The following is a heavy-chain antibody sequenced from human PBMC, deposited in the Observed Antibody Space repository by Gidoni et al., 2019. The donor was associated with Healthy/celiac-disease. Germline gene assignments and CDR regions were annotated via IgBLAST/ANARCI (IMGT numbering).Heavy chain of an antibody. CDR3: ARGTDFGVVIMTRWFDP. J-gene: IGHJ5*02. CDR1: GFTFSDYY. Sequence: QVQLVESGGGLVKPGGSLRLSCAASGFTFSDYYMSWIRQAPGKGLEWVSYISSSSSYTNYADSVKGRFTISRDNAKNSLYLQMNSLRAEDTAVYYCARGTDFGVVIMTRWFDPWGQGTLVTVSS. D-gene: IGHD3-3*01. V-gene: IGHV3-11*05. CDR2: ISSSSSYT.